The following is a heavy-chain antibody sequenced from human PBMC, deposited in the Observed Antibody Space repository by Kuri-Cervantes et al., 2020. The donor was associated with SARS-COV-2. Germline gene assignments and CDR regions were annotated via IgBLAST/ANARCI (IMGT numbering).Heavy chain of an antibody. D-gene: IGHD6-19*01. Sequence: ESLKISCPVSRGFISSSSYYLGWIRQPPGKGLEWIGSIYHSGSTYYNPSLKSRVTISVDTSKTQFSLKLSSGTDADTAVYYCASAGIGAVAGNFDYWGQGTLVTVSS. J-gene: IGHJ4*02. CDR1: RGFISSSSYY. CDR2: IYHSGST. CDR3: ASAGIGAVAGNFDY. V-gene: IGHV4-39*07.